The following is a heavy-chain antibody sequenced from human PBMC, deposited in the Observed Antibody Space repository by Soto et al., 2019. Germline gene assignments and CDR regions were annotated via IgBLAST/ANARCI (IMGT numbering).Heavy chain of an antibody. D-gene: IGHD3-3*01. J-gene: IGHJ6*02. CDR3: AXXXXXXXXXNLLDRSGLDV. CDR2: IVPLFRTT. V-gene: IGHV1-69*06. Sequence: QVQLVQSGAEAKKPGSSVKVSCKTSGGTFSSYAISWVRQAPGQGLEWMGGIVPLFRTTNYAQKFQGRVTITADTSTYTVYMELSGLRSGDTAVYYCAXXXXXXXXXNLLDRSGLDVWGQGT. CDR1: GGTFSSYA.